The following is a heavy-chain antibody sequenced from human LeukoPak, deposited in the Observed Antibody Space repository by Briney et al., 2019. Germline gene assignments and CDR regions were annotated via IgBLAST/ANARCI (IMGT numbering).Heavy chain of an antibody. CDR3: ARSRTYDY. CDR1: GFTFSTYT. J-gene: IGHJ4*02. V-gene: IGHV3-48*02. Sequence: GSLRLSCAASGFTFSTYTMSWVRQAPGKGLEWVSHISSTSSTINYADSVKGRFTISRDNAKNSLYLQMNSLRDEDTALYFCARSRTYDYWGQGTQVTVSS. CDR2: ISSTSSTI.